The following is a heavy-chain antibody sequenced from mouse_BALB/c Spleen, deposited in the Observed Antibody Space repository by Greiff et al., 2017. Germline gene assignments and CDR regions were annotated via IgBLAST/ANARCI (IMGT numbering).Heavy chain of an antibody. V-gene: IGHV2-9*02. CDR1: GFSLTSYG. J-gene: IGHJ4*01. D-gene: IGHD2-1*01. CDR2: IWAGGST. Sequence: VQLVESGPGLAAPSQSLSITCTVSGFSLTSYGVHWVRQPPGKGLEWLGVIWAGGSTNYNSALMSRLSISKDNSKSQVFLKMNSLQTDDTAMYYCARSLYGNYGYYAMDYWGQGTSVTVSS. CDR3: ARSLYGNYGYYAMDY.